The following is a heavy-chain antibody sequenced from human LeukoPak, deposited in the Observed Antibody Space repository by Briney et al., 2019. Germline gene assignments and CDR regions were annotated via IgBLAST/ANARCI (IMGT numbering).Heavy chain of an antibody. CDR2: ISAYNGNT. J-gene: IGHJ4*02. V-gene: IGHV1-18*01. D-gene: IGHD3-16*02. CDR1: GGTFSSYA. CDR3: ARVEGYYDYVWGSYRYTGFDY. Sequence: ASVKVSCKASGGTFSSYAISWVRQAPGQGLEWMGWISAYNGNTNYAQKLQGRVTMTTDTSTSTAYMELRSLRSDDTAVYYCARVEGYYDYVWGSYRYTGFDYWGQGTLVTVSS.